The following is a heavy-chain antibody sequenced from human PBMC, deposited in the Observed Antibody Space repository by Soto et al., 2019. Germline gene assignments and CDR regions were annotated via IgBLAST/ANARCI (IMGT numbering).Heavy chain of an antibody. CDR1: GYSFTSYW. J-gene: IGHJ6*02. Sequence: PGESLKISCKGAGYSFTSYWISWVRQMPGKGLEWMGRIDPSDSYTNYSPSFQGHVTISADKSISTAYLQWSSLKASDTAMYYCARRSAAGYYYYYGMDVWGQGTTVTVSS. CDR3: ARRSAAGYYYYYGMDV. D-gene: IGHD2-2*01. CDR2: IDPSDSYT. V-gene: IGHV5-10-1*01.